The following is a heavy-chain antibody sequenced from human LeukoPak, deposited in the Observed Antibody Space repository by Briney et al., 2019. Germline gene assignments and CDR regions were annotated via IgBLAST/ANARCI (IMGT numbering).Heavy chain of an antibody. CDR1: GGTFSSYA. CDR3: ARGGLGVDAFDI. V-gene: IGHV1-69*13. D-gene: IGHD1-26*01. CDR2: IIPIFGTA. J-gene: IGHJ3*02. Sequence: ASVKVSCKASGGTFSSYAISWVRQAPGQGLEWMGGIIPIFGTANYAQKFQGRVTITADESTSTAYMELSSLRSNDTAVYYCARGGLGVDAFDIWGQGTMVTVSS.